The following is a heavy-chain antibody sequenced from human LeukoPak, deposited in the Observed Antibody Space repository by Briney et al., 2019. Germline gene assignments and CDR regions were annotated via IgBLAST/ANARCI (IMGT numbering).Heavy chain of an antibody. CDR3: ARQGWNEYGGHGDGFDI. Sequence: GESLKISCKGSGYSFTSYWIGWVRQMSGKGLEWMGIIHPGDSDTRYSPSFQGQVTMSADKSTATAYLQWSSLKASDSAMYYCARQGWNEYGGHGDGFDIWGQGTMVTVSS. CDR2: IHPGDSDT. D-gene: IGHD4-23*01. CDR1: GYSFTSYW. J-gene: IGHJ3*02. V-gene: IGHV5-51*01.